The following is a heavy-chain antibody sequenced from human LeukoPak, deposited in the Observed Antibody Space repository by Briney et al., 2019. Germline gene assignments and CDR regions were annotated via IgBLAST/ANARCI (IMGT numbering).Heavy chain of an antibody. J-gene: IGHJ4*02. D-gene: IGHD1-1*01. CDR2: IYSGGST. Sequence: PGGSLRLSCAASGFTFSSYAMSWVRQAPGKGLEWVSVIYSGGSTYYADSVKGRFTISRDNSKNTLYLQMNSLRAEDTAVYYCASSTTGTFDYWGQGTLVTVSS. CDR1: GFTFSSYA. V-gene: IGHV3-66*02. CDR3: ASSTTGTFDY.